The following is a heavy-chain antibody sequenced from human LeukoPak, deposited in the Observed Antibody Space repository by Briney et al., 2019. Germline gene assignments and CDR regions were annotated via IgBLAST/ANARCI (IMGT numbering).Heavy chain of an antibody. V-gene: IGHV1-8*03. J-gene: IGHJ5*02. CDR3: ATAGEGGNWFDP. Sequence: ASVKVSCKASGYTFTSYDINWVRQATGQGLEWMGWMNPNSGNTGYAQKFQGRVTITRNTSISTAYMELSSLRSEDTAVYYCATAGEGGNWFDPWGQGTLVTVSS. CDR2: MNPNSGNT. CDR1: GYTFTSYD. D-gene: IGHD7-27*01.